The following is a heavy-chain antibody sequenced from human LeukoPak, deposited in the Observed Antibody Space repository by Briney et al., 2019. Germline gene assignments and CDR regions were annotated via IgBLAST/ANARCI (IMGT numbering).Heavy chain of an antibody. J-gene: IGHJ3*02. CDR1: GFIFSNYE. V-gene: IGHV3-48*03. D-gene: IGHD1-14*01. CDR3: ARLNHDAFDI. Sequence: PGGSLRLSCAASGFIFSNYEMNWVRQAPGKGLEWVSYISSSGSTIYYADSVRGRFTISRDNAKNSLYLQMNSLRAEDTAIYYCARLNHDAFDIWGQGTMVTVSS. CDR2: ISSSGSTI.